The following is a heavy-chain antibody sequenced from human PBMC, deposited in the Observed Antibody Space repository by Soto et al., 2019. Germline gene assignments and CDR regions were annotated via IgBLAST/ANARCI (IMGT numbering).Heavy chain of an antibody. Sequence: GESLKISCKGSGYLYANDWIAWVRHMPGKGLEWMGIIFPPESDTIYSPSFQGQVTISADKSINTAYLQWSSLKASDTAVYYCARRVAAHPYLDLWGQGPLVTVSS. CDR3: ARRVAAHPYLDL. CDR1: GYLYANDW. CDR2: IFPPESDT. J-gene: IGHJ4*02. D-gene: IGHD6-13*01. V-gene: IGHV5-51*01.